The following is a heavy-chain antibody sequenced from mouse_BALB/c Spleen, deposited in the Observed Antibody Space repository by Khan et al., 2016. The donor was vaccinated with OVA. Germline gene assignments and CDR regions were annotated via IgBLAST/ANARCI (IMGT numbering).Heavy chain of an antibody. Sequence: EVQLQQSGADLVRQGALVKLSCKASGFNIKDSYMHWVKQRPEQGLEWIGWIDPENGKTIYDPKFQDKASITADTSSNTAYMQLISLTSEDTAVYYCARSGYFAWFGYWGQGTLVTVSA. CDR1: GFNIKDSY. V-gene: IGHV14-1*02. J-gene: IGHJ3*01. CDR3: ARSGYFAWFGY. CDR2: IDPENGKT.